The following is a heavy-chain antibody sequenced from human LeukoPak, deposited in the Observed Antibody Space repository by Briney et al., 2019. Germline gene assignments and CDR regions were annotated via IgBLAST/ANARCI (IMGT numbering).Heavy chain of an antibody. CDR3: ARATTYDILTGYFDY. D-gene: IGHD3-9*01. Sequence: PGGSLRLSCAASEFTFSSYSMNWVRQAPGKGLEWISYISTGSSTIYYADSVKGRFTISRDNAKNSLFLQMNSLRAEDTAVYYCARATTYDILTGYFDYWGQGTLVTVSS. V-gene: IGHV3-48*01. CDR1: EFTFSSYS. J-gene: IGHJ4*02. CDR2: ISTGSSTI.